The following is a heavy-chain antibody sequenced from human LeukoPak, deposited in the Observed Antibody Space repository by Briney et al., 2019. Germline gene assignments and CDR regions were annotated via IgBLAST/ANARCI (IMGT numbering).Heavy chain of an antibody. CDR2: ISYDGSNK. Sequence: GGSLRLSCAASGFTFSSYAMHWVRQAPGKGLEWVAVISYDGSNKYYADSVKGRFTISRDNSKNTLYLQMNSLRAEDTAVYYCARPVWSGSPGRNWFDPWGQGTLVTVSS. CDR1: GFTFSSYA. D-gene: IGHD3-3*01. CDR3: ARPVWSGSPGRNWFDP. J-gene: IGHJ5*02. V-gene: IGHV3-30-3*01.